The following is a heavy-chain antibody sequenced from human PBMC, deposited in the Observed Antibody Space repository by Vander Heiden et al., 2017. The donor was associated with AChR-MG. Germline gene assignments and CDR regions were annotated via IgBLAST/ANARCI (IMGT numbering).Heavy chain of an antibody. CDR1: GGSISSGGYS. Sequence: QLQLQESGSGLVKPSQTLSLTCAVSGGSISSGGYSWSWIRQPPGKGLEWIGYIYHSGSTYYNPSLKSRVTISVDRSKNQFSLKLSSVTAADTAVYYCARVKWQQLVRGTNYYYYYMDVWGKGTTVTVSS. CDR3: ARVKWQQLVRGTNYYYYYMDV. D-gene: IGHD6-13*01. J-gene: IGHJ6*03. CDR2: IYHSGST. V-gene: IGHV4-30-2*01.